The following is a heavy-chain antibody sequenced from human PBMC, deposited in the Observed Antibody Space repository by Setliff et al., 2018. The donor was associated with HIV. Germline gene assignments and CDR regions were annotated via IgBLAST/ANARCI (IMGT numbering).Heavy chain of an antibody. V-gene: IGHV3-74*01. CDR1: GFTLSSYW. D-gene: IGHD3-3*02. CDR3: AKQLSPHFYYYVDV. J-gene: IGHJ6*03. Sequence: GGSLRLSCEASGFTLSSYWMHWVRQVPGKGLVWVSRINSDGSSKSYADSVTGRFTISRDNARNTVYLQLNRLRVEDTAVYYCAKQLSPHFYYYVDVWGNGTTVTVSS. CDR2: INSDGSSK.